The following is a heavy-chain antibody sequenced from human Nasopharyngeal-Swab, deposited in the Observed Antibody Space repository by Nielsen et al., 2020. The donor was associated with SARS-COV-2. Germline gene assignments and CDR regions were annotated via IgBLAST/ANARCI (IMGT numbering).Heavy chain of an antibody. CDR1: GVSISSCSYY. V-gene: IGHV4-39*07. CDR2: ICYSGST. Sequence: SETLSLTCTVSGVSISSCSYYWGWMRQPPGLGLVWIGSICYSGSTYYNPSHKSRVTISVDTSKNQFSLKLSTVTAAATAVYYCARERGRGGIWNYYYYYMDVWGKGTTVTVSS. J-gene: IGHJ6*03. CDR3: ARERGRGGIWNYYYYYMDV. D-gene: IGHD3-10*01.